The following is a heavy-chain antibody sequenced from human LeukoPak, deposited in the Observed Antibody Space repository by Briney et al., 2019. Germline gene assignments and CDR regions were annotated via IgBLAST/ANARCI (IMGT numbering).Heavy chain of an antibody. V-gene: IGHV3-64*01. CDR1: GFTFSSYA. CDR3: ARARGASRYLAYCGGDCYSGPAY. J-gene: IGHJ4*02. D-gene: IGHD2-21*02. Sequence: PGGSLRLSCAASGFTFSSYAMHWVRQAPGKGLEYVSGISRNWGSTDYANSVKGRFTISRDNSQNTLYLQMGSLRAEDMAVYYCARARGASRYLAYCGGDCYSGPAYWGQGTLVTVSS. CDR2: ISRNWGST.